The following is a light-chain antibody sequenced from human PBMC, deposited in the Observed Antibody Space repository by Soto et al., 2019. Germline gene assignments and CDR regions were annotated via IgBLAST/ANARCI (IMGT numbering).Light chain of an antibody. CDR2: GAS. V-gene: IGKV3-15*01. CDR1: QSVSSN. Sequence: IVLTQSPATLSLSPGERATLSCRASQSVSSNLAWYQQKPGQAPRLLIYGASTRATGIPARFSGSGSGTEFILTISSLQSEDFATYYCQHSYNTPRTFGQGTKVDIK. J-gene: IGKJ1*01. CDR3: QHSYNTPRT.